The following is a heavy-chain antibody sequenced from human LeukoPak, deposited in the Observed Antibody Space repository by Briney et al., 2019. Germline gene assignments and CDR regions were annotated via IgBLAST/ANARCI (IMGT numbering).Heavy chain of an antibody. CDR1: GFTFSSYA. CDR2: IWYDGSNK. CDR3: ARSGRPTTSYYYYGMDV. D-gene: IGHD1-1*01. V-gene: IGHV3-33*08. Sequence: PGGSLRLSCAASGFTFSSYAMSWVRQAPGKGLEWVAVIWYDGSNKYYADSVKGRFTISRDNSKNTLYLQMNSLRAEDTAVYYCARSGRPTTSYYYYGMDVWGQGTTVTVSS. J-gene: IGHJ6*02.